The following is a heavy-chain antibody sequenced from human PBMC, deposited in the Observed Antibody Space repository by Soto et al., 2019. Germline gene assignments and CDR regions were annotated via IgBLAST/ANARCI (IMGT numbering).Heavy chain of an antibody. J-gene: IGHJ6*02. CDR2: IYYSGST. Sequence: QVQLQESGPGLVKPSETLSLTCTVSGGSISSYYWSWIRQPPGKGLEWIGYIYYSGSTNYNPSLKSRVNISVDTSKNQFSLKLSSVTAADTAVYYCARGWGYYGMDFWGQGTTVTVSS. CDR3: ARGWGYYGMDF. D-gene: IGHD6-19*01. CDR1: GGSISSYY. V-gene: IGHV4-59*01.